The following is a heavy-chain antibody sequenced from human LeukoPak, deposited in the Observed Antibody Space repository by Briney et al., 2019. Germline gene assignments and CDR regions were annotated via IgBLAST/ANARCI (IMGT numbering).Heavy chain of an antibody. D-gene: IGHD2-2*01. V-gene: IGHV1-18*01. Sequence: ASVKVSCKASGYTFTSYGISWVRQAPGQGLEWMGWISAFNGNSNYAQKFQGRVTMTTDTSTSTGYMELRSLRSDDTAVYYCARVHSYCSTTSCLDYWGQGTLVTVSS. CDR1: GYTFTSYG. CDR3: ARVHSYCSTTSCLDY. J-gene: IGHJ4*02. CDR2: ISAFNGNS.